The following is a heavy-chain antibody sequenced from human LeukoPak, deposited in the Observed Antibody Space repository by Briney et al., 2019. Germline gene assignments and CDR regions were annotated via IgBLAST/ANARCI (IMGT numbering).Heavy chain of an antibody. CDR3: ATDRNKREFFLDN. D-gene: IGHD3-10*01. J-gene: IGHJ4*02. CDR1: GFTFSSYS. CDR2: ISSSSSYI. V-gene: IGHV3-21*01. Sequence: PGGSLRLSCAASGFTFSSYSMNWVRQAPGKGLEWVSSISSSSSYIYYADSVKGRFTISRDNAKNSLYLQMNSLRAEDTAVYYCATDRNKREFFLDNWGQGTPVTVSS.